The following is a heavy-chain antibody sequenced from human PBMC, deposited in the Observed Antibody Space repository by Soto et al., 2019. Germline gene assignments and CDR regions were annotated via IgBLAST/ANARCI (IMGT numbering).Heavy chain of an antibody. CDR1: GGSMGGYY. CDR3: ARSIAVPSGHIDH. CDR2: VYYTGST. D-gene: IGHD6-6*01. Sequence: QVQLQESGPGLVKPSETLSLTCRVPGGSMGGYYWSWVRLAPGKGLEWIGYVYYTGSTNYNPSLRSPVIISVETSNKAFSLSLSLVTAADTAVYFCARSIAVPSGHIDHWGQGIRVTISS. V-gene: IGHV4-59*01. J-gene: IGHJ4*02.